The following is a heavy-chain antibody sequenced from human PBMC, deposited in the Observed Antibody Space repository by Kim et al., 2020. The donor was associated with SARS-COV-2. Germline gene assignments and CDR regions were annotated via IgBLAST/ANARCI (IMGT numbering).Heavy chain of an antibody. V-gene: IGHV6-1*01. D-gene: IGHD6-13*01. J-gene: IGHJ4*02. CDR3: AREFSIAAAGRYYFDY. Sequence: VKSRITINPDTSKNPLSLQLNSVTPEDTAVYYCAREFSIAAAGRYYFDYWGQGTLVTVSS.